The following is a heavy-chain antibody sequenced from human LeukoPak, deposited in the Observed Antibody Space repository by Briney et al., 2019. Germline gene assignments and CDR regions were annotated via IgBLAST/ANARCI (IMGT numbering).Heavy chain of an antibody. D-gene: IGHD3-9*01. CDR3: ASSAENTYYDILTGYSRPYYFDY. CDR1: GFTVSSCS. CDR2: ISSSSSYI. J-gene: IGHJ4*02. V-gene: IGHV3-21*01. Sequence: GGSLRLSCAASGFTVSSCSMNWVRQAPGKGLEWVSSISSSSSYIYYADSVKGRFTISRDNAKNSLYLQMNSLRAEDTAVYYCASSAENTYYDILTGYSRPYYFDYWGQGTLVTVSS.